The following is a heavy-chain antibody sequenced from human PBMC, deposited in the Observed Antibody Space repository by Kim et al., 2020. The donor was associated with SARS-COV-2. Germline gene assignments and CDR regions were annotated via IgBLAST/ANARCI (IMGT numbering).Heavy chain of an antibody. D-gene: IGHD3-10*01. J-gene: IGHJ6*02. CDR1: GFTFSSYS. V-gene: IGHV3-21*01. Sequence: GGSLRLSCAASGFTFSSYSMNWVRQAPGKGLEWVSSISSSSSYIYYADSVKGRFTISRDNAKNSLYLQMNSLRAEDTAVYYCARWPPLWFGESYYYGMDVWGQGTTVTVSS. CDR2: ISSSSSYI. CDR3: ARWPPLWFGESYYYGMDV.